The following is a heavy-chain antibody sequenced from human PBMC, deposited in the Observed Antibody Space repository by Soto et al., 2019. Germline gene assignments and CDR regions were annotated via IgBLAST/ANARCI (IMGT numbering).Heavy chain of an antibody. V-gene: IGHV4-39*01. CDR3: ARLSSGSYHYYYGMDV. J-gene: IGHJ6*02. CDR2: IYYSGST. CDR1: GGSISSSSYY. D-gene: IGHD1-26*01. Sequence: PSEPLSLTCTVSGGSISSSSYYWGWIRQPPGKGLEWIGSIYYSGSTYYNPSLKSRVTISVDTSKNQFSLKLSSVTAADTAVYYCARLSSGSYHYYYGMDVWGQGTTVTVSS.